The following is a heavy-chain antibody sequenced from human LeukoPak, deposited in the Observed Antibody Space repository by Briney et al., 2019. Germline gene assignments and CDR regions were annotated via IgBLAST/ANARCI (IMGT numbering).Heavy chain of an antibody. V-gene: IGHV4-59*08. CDR2: IYYSGST. D-gene: IGHD3-22*01. J-gene: IGHJ2*01. CDR3: ARSGVSDYYDSTRRYFDL. Sequence: PSETLSLTCTVSGGSISSYYWSWIRQPQGKGLEWIGYIYYSGSTNYNPSLKSRVTISVDTSKNQFSLKLSSVTAADTAVYYCARSGVSDYYDSTRRYFDLWGRGTLVTVSS. CDR1: GGSISSYY.